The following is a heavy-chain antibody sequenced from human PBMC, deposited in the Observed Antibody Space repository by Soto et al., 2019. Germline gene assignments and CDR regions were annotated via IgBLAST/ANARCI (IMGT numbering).Heavy chain of an antibody. Sequence: PSETLSLTCTVSGGSISSGDYYWSWIRQPPGKGLEWIGYIYYSGSTYYNPSLKSRVTISVDTSKNQFSLKLSSVTAADTAVYYCAIDVYSNHIGGTYYYYYGMDVWGQGTTVT. CDR1: GGSISSGDYY. CDR3: AIDVYSNHIGGTYYYYYGMDV. V-gene: IGHV4-30-4*01. J-gene: IGHJ6*02. CDR2: IYYSGST. D-gene: IGHD4-4*01.